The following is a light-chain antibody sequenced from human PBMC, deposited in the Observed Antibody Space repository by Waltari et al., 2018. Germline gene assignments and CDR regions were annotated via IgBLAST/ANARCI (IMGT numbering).Light chain of an antibody. CDR1: SSDGGGYNY. V-gene: IGLV2-14*01. CDR3: HSHTSSITTVI. CDR2: EVS. Sequence: QSALTQPASVSGSPGQSITLSCPGTSSDGGGYNYVSWYQHHPGKAPKLIIYEVSKRPSGVSYRFSGSKSGNTASLTISGLQAEDEADYYCHSHTSSITTVIFGGGTKLTV. J-gene: IGLJ2*01.